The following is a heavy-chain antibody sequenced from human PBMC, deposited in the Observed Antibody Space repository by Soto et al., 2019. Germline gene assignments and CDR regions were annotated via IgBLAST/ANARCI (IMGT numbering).Heavy chain of an antibody. J-gene: IGHJ4*02. D-gene: IGHD2-2*01. Sequence: SVKVSCKASGGTFSSYAISWVRQAPGQGLEWMGGIIPIFGTANYAQKFQSRVTITADESTSTAYMELSSLRSEDTAVYYCARTGYCSSTSCDAFDYWGQGTLVTVSS. CDR1: GGTFSSYA. CDR3: ARTGYCSSTSCDAFDY. CDR2: IIPIFGTA. V-gene: IGHV1-69*13.